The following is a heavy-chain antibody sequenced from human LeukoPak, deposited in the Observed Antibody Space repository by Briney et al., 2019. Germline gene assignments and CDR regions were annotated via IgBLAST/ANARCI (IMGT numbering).Heavy chain of an antibody. CDR3: AKVGIGYYYPFDY. J-gene: IGHJ4*02. Sequence: GGSLRLSCAASGFSFSSNDMHWVRQAPGKGLEWVAQISHDGNDKYYADSVKSRFTISRDNSKNTLFLQLDSLRAEGTAVYFCAKVGIGYYYPFDYWGQGTLVTVSS. D-gene: IGHD3-22*01. CDR2: ISHDGNDK. V-gene: IGHV3-30*05. CDR1: GFSFSSND.